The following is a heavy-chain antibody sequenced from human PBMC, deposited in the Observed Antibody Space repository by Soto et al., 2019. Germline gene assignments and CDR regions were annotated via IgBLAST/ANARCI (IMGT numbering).Heavy chain of an antibody. CDR1: GGSIGSGDYY. V-gene: IGHV4-30-4*01. D-gene: IGHD1-26*01. Sequence: SETLSLTCTVSGGSIGSGDYYWSWIRQPPGKGLEWIGYIYYSGSTYYNPSLKSRVTISVDTSKNQFSLRLTSVTAADTAVYYCARDTMEPVGSCYYLMDVWGQGTTVTVSS. CDR3: ARDTMEPVGSCYYLMDV. CDR2: IYYSGST. J-gene: IGHJ6*02.